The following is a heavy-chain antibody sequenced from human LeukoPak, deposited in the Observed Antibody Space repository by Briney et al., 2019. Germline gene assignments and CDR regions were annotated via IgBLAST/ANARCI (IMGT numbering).Heavy chain of an antibody. CDR1: GFAFSSYA. D-gene: IGHD5-12*01. J-gene: IGHJ6*02. CDR2: ISGSGGST. CDR3: AKVGATIGAYYYYGMDV. V-gene: IGHV3-23*01. Sequence: GGSLRLSCAASGFAFSSYAMSWVRQAPGKGLEWVSAISGSGGSTYYADSVKGRFTISRDNSKNTLYLQMNSLRAEDTAVYYCAKVGATIGAYYYYGMDVWGQGTTVTVSS.